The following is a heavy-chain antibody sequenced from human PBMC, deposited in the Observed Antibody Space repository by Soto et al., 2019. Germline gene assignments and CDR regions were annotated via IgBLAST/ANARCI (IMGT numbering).Heavy chain of an antibody. Sequence: PSEPLSLTCTVSGGSISTGDYYWSWIRQPPGKGLEWIGYIYYSGSTYYNPSLKSRVTISVDTSKNQFSLKLSSVTAADTAVYYCARDRSAVGATLYNWFDPWGQGTLVTVS. CDR2: IYYSGST. CDR3: ARDRSAVGATLYNWFDP. V-gene: IGHV4-30-4*01. CDR1: GGSISTGDYY. J-gene: IGHJ5*02. D-gene: IGHD1-26*01.